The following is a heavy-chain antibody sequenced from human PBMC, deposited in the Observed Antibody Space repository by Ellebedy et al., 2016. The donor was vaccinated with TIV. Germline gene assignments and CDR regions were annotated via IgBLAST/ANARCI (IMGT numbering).Heavy chain of an antibody. J-gene: IGHJ2*01. CDR2: ISYDGSNK. CDR3: AKGHKALEGLLSTWDEWYFDL. Sequence: GESLKISCAASGFTFSSYGLHWVRQAPGKGLEWVAVISYDGSNKYYADSVKGRFTISRDNSKNTLYLQMNSLRAEDTAVYYCAKGHKALEGLLSTWDEWYFDLWGRGTLVTVSS. CDR1: GFTFSSYG. D-gene: IGHD2-15*01. V-gene: IGHV3-30*18.